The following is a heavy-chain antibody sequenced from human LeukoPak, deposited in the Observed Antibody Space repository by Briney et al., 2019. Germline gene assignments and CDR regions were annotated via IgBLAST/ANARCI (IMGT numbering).Heavy chain of an antibody. CDR1: GFTFRSYA. Sequence: PGGSLTLSCTASGFTFRSYALTWVRQAPGMGPEWVGFISSTAYGGTAESAASVRGRFTISRDDSKSIAFLQMNSLKTEDTAMYYCSRGAVPPDYWGQGTLVTVSS. D-gene: IGHD4-17*01. V-gene: IGHV3-49*04. J-gene: IGHJ4*02. CDR2: ISSTAYGGTA. CDR3: SRGAVPPDY.